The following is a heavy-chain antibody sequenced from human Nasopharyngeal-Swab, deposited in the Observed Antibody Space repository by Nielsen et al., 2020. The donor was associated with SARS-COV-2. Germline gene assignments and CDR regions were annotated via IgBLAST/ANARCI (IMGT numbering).Heavy chain of an antibody. CDR1: GYTFSNYA. Sequence: GESLKISCTGSGYTFSNYAISWVRQAPGQGLEWVSTVDYDGVRTHYADSVEGRFIISRDNSRNTAYLQIKSLRVEDAALYYCANRRGSSWHPYCFDYWGQGTLVTVSS. CDR2: VDYDGVRT. V-gene: IGHV3-23*01. D-gene: IGHD6-13*01. J-gene: IGHJ4*02. CDR3: ANRRGSSWHPYCFDY.